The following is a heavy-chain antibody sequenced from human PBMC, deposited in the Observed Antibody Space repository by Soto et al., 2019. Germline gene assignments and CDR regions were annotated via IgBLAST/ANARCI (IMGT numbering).Heavy chain of an antibody. V-gene: IGHV3-33*01. Sequence: QVQLVESGGGVVQPGRSLRLSCAASGFTFSSYGMHWVRQAPGKGLEWVAVIWYDGSNKYYADSVKGRFTISRDNSKNTLYLQMNSLRAEDTDVYYCARDMGSSGGYPGARPSLLRGMDVW. CDR1: GFTFSSYG. CDR3: ARDMGSSGGYPGARPSLLRGMDV. D-gene: IGHD3-22*01. CDR2: IWYDGSNK. J-gene: IGHJ6*01.